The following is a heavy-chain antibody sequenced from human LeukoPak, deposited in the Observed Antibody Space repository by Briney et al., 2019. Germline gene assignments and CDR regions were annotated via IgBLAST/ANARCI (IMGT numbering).Heavy chain of an antibody. CDR3: ARDLSSVGFDY. CDR2: INPNSGVT. J-gene: IGHJ4*02. CDR1: VYTFTGYY. D-gene: IGHD1-26*01. V-gene: IGHV1-2*02. Sequence: ASVKVSSKASVYTFTGYYMHWVRQAPGQGLEWMGCINPNSGVTRYAQEFQGRVTMTRDTSISTADMGLSRLRSDGTAVYYCARDLSSVGFDYWGRGPLVTVSS.